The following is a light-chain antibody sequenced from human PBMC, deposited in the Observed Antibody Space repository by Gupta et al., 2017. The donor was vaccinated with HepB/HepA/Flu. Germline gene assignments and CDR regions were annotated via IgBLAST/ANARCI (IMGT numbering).Light chain of an antibody. CDR2: RSN. CDR3: VAWDDTLVGWV. Sequence: QSVLTQPPSVSGTPGQRVVISCSGSSSNIGTNFVYWYQHLPGAAPRPLIYRSNQRPSGVPERFSGSKSGTSAFLAIGGLRAEDEADYYCVAWDDTLVGWVFGGGTRLTVL. J-gene: IGLJ3*02. CDR1: SSNIGTNF. V-gene: IGLV1-47*01.